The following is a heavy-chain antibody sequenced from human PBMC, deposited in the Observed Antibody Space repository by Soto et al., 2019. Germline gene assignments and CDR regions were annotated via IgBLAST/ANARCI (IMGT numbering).Heavy chain of an antibody. CDR3: ARRGSDFWSGLDV. Sequence: SLKISCKGSGYNFTSYWIIWVRQMPGKGLEWMGNIDPTDSFTNYSPSFQGHVTISTDKSMSTAYLQWGTLKASDTAMYYCARRGSDFWSGLDVWGQGTTVTVSS. J-gene: IGHJ6*02. CDR2: IDPTDSFT. V-gene: IGHV5-10-1*01. D-gene: IGHD3-3*01. CDR1: GYNFTSYW.